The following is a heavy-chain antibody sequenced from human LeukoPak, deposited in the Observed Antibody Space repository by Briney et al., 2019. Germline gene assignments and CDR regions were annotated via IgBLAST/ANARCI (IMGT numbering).Heavy chain of an antibody. D-gene: IGHD6-19*01. V-gene: IGHV1-2*02. CDR3: ARVSFGDSSGWYGRGVIDY. Sequence: ASVKVSCKASGYTFTGYYMHWVRQAPGQGLEWMGWINPNSGGTNYAQKFQGRVTMTRDTSISTAYMELSRLRSDDTAVYYCARVSFGDSSGWYGRGVIDYWGQGTLVTVSS. J-gene: IGHJ4*02. CDR2: INPNSGGT. CDR1: GYTFTGYY.